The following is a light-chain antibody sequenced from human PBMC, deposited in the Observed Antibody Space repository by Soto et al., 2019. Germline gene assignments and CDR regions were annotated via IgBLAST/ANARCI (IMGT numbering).Light chain of an antibody. CDR1: QSVSSN. J-gene: IGKJ4*01. V-gene: IGKV3-15*01. Sequence: EIVMTQSPATLSVSPVERATLSCMASQSVSSNVAWYQQKAGQAPRLLIYGASARATGIPARFSGSGSGTEFTLTISSLQSEDFAVYYCQQYNKWPPLTFGGGTKVDIK. CDR2: GAS. CDR3: QQYNKWPPLT.